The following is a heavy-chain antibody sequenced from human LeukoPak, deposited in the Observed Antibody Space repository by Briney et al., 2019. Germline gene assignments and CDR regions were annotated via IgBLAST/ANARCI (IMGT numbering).Heavy chain of an antibody. CDR3: AIDTSGRGGGLF. CDR2: IYYSGNT. J-gene: IGHJ4*02. CDR1: GGSISSGDYY. D-gene: IGHD6-19*01. V-gene: IGHV4-30-4*08. Sequence: SQTLSLTCTVSGGSISSGDYYWTWIRQPPGKGLEWIGYIYYSGNTYYNPSLKSRVTISLDTSKNQFSLRLSSVTAADTAMYYCAIDTSGRGGGLFWGRGSMVTVSS.